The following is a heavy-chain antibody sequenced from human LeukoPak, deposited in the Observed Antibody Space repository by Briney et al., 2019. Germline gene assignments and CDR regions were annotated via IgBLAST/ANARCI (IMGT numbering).Heavy chain of an antibody. J-gene: IGHJ4*02. Sequence: SETLSLTCVVSGGSISSSNWWSWVRQPPGKGLEWIGEIYHSGSSNYNPSLKSRVTISVDKSKNQFSLKLSSVTAADTAVYYCTRESRPFCPFAYWGQGVLVTVSS. D-gene: IGHD2-2*01. V-gene: IGHV4-4*02. CDR2: IYHSGSS. CDR3: TRESRPFCPFAY. CDR1: GGSISSSNW.